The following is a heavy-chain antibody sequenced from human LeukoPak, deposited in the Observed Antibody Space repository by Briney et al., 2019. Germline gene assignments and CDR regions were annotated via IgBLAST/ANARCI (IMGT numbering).Heavy chain of an antibody. CDR1: GGSFSGYY. CDR3: ARQDQLQFGSYGMDV. CDR2: INHSGST. V-gene: IGHV4-34*01. D-gene: IGHD2-2*01. J-gene: IGHJ6*04. Sequence: PSETLSLTCAVYGGSFSGYYLSWIRQPPGKGLEWIGEINHSGSTNYNPSLKSRVTISVDTSKNQFSLKLSSVTAADTAVYYCARQDQLQFGSYGMDVWGKGTTVTVSS.